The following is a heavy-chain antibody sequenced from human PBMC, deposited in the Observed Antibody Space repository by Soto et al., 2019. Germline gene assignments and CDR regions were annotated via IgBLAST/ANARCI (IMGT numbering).Heavy chain of an antibody. D-gene: IGHD2-21*02. V-gene: IGHV3-23*01. J-gene: IGHJ6*02. CDR2: VSASGSIT. CDR3: AKDNLAAVTAGIGNGMGV. CDR1: GFTFSSYD. Sequence: EVQVLESGGGLVQPGGSLRLSCVGSGFTFSSYDMSWVRQAPGKGLEWVSGVSASGSITSYADSAKGRFTISRDNAKNAMYLQMNSLRAEDTGVYYCAKDNLAAVTAGIGNGMGVWGRGTPVTVSS.